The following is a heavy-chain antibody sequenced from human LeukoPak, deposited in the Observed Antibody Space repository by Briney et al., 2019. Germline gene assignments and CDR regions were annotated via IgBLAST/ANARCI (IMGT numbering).Heavy chain of an antibody. CDR1: GLTFSDYA. CDR3: ARDNDPDYSSSPGWFDS. CDR2: ISSDGGNK. D-gene: IGHD6-6*01. J-gene: IGHJ5*01. Sequence: GGSLRLSCAAPGLTFSDYAFNWVRRAPGKGLEWVAVISSDGGNKFYADSVKGRFTVSRDNSKNTLYLQMSSLRVEDTAAYYCARDNDPDYSSSPGWFDSWGQGTLVAVSS. V-gene: IGHV3-30-3*01.